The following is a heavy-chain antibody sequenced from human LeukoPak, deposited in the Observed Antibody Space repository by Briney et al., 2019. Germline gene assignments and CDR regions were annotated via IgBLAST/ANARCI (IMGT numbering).Heavy chain of an antibody. J-gene: IGHJ4*02. CDR3: ARLGSYFDY. Sequence: KPSETLSLTCTVSGGSIRSYYWSWIRQPPGKGLEWIGYIFYSGTANYNPSLKSRVTISIDTSKNQFSLNPTSVTAADTAVYYCARLGSYFDYWGQGTLVTVSS. CDR1: GGSIRSYY. V-gene: IGHV4-59*08. CDR2: IFYSGTA.